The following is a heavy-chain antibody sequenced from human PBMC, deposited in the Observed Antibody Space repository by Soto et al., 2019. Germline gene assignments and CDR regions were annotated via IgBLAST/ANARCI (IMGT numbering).Heavy chain of an antibody. Sequence: ASVKVSCKASGYTFTSYGISWVRQAPGQGLEWMGWISAYNGNTNYAQKLQGRVTMTTDTSTSTAYMELRSLRSDDTAVYYCARGIGNYYDSSGYYVPWFDPWGQGTLVTVSS. J-gene: IGHJ5*02. V-gene: IGHV1-18*04. CDR3: ARGIGNYYDSSGYYVPWFDP. CDR1: GYTFTSYG. D-gene: IGHD3-22*01. CDR2: ISAYNGNT.